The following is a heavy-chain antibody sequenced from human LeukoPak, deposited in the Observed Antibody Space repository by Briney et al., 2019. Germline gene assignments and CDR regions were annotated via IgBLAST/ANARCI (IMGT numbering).Heavy chain of an antibody. Sequence: SETLSLTCTVSGYSISSGYYWGWIRQPPGKGLEWIGSIYYSGSTYYNPSLKSRVTISVDTSKNQFSLKLSSVTAADTAVYYCARRTYDSSGYYFDYWGQGTLVTVSS. J-gene: IGHJ4*02. CDR3: ARRTYDSSGYYFDY. CDR1: GYSISSGYY. CDR2: IYYSGST. D-gene: IGHD3-22*01. V-gene: IGHV4-38-2*02.